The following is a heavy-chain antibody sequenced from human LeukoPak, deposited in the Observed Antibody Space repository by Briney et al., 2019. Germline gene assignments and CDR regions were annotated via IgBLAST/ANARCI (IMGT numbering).Heavy chain of an antibody. CDR3: AREKRRGIAVAGIMRNWFDP. CDR1: GGSISSSSYY. D-gene: IGHD6-19*01. V-gene: IGHV4-39*07. Sequence: PSETLSLTCTVSGGSISSSSYYWGWIRQPPWKGLEWIGSIYYSGSTYYNPSLKSRVTISVDTSKNQFSLKLSSVTAADTAVYYCAREKRRGIAVAGIMRNWFDPWGQGTLVTVSS. J-gene: IGHJ5*02. CDR2: IYYSGST.